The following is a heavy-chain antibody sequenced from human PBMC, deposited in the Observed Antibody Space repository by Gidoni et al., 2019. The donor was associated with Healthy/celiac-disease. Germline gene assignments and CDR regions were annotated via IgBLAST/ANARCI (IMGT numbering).Heavy chain of an antibody. J-gene: IGHJ4*02. Sequence: EVQLVESGGGLVKPGGSLRLSCAASGFTFSNAWMSWVRQAPGKGLEWVGRIKSKTEGGTTDYAAPVKGRFTISRDDSKNTLYLQMNSLKTEDTAVYYCTTDDQYMVRGVNWLFRYWGQGTLVTVSS. CDR3: TTDDQYMVRGVNWLFRY. D-gene: IGHD3-10*01. V-gene: IGHV3-15*01. CDR1: GFTFSNAW. CDR2: IKSKTEGGTT.